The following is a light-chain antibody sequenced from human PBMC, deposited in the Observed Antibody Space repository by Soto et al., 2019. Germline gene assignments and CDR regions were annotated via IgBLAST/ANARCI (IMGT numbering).Light chain of an antibody. Sequence: QSVLTQPASVSGSPGQSITISCTGTSSDIGGYNHVSWYQQCPGKAPKLMIYEVSSRPSGVSNRFSGSKSANTASLTISGLHSEDEADYYCGSFTSISTLVFGTGTKLTVL. V-gene: IGLV2-14*01. CDR3: GSFTSISTLV. J-gene: IGLJ1*01. CDR2: EVS. CDR1: SSDIGGYNH.